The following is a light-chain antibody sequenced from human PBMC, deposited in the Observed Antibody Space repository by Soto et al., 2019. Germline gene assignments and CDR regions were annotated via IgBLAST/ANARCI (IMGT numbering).Light chain of an antibody. CDR2: ELS. CDR3: CSYAGRNILV. CDR1: SSDIGGYNY. Sequence: QSVLTQPPSASGSPGQSVTISCTGTSSDIGGYNYVSWYQQHPGKAPKLMIYELSKPPSGVPDRFSGCKSGNTASLTVSGLQAEDEDDYYCCSYAGRNILVFGTGTKVTVL. J-gene: IGLJ1*01. V-gene: IGLV2-8*01.